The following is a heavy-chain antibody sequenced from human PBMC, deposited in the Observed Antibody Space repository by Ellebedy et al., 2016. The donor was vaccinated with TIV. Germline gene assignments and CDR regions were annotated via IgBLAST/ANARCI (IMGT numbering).Heavy chain of an antibody. CDR1: GVSMSSGDYY. CDR3: ARDPALPRGRFDP. V-gene: IGHV4-39*07. J-gene: IGHJ5*02. CDR2: IYYSGST. Sequence: MPSETLSLTCTVSGVSMSSGDYYWGWIRQPPGKGLEWIGSIYYSGSTYYNPSLKSRVTISVDTSKNQFSLNLSSVTAADTAVYYCARDPALPRGRFDPWGQGTLVTVSS.